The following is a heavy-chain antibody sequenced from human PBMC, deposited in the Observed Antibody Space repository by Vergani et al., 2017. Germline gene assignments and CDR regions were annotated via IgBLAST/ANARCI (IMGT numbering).Heavy chain of an antibody. CDR3: ARGVRESSGNTNFDY. J-gene: IGHJ4*02. CDR2: IDPNNGDT. V-gene: IGHV1-2*02. CDR1: GYTFTGYY. D-gene: IGHD4-23*01. Sequence: QVQLVQSGAEVKKPGASVKVSCKASGYTFTGYYLHLMRQAPGQGLEWMGWIDPNNGDTKYAQKFQGRVTMTRDTSISTAYMELSRLRSDDTAVYYCARGVRESSGNTNFDYWGQGTLVTVSS.